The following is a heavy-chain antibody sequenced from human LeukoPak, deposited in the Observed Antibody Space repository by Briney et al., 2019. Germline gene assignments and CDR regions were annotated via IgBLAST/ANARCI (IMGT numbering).Heavy chain of an antibody. D-gene: IGHD6-13*01. CDR1: GFSISSTYY. CDR2: IYHSGTT. CDR3: ARGYSSMGY. J-gene: IGHJ4*02. V-gene: IGHV4-38-2*02. Sequence: SETLSLTCTVSGFSISSTYYWGWTRHPPGKGLEWIGSIYHSGTTYYNPSLKSRVTISVDTSKNQFSLKLSSVTAADTAVYYCARGYSSMGYWGQGTLVTVSS.